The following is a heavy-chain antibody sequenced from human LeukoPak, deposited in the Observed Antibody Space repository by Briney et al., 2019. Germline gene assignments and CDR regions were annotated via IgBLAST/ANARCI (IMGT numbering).Heavy chain of an antibody. CDR1: GFTFSSYS. V-gene: IGHV3-23*01. J-gene: IGHJ3*02. CDR3: AKDHYDILTGYHLRDAFDI. D-gene: IGHD3-9*01. Sequence: PGGSLRLSCAASGFTFSSYSMNWVRQAPGKGLEWVSATSGSGGSTYYADSVKGRFTISRDNSKNTLYLQMNSLRAEDTAVYYCAKDHYDILTGYHLRDAFDIWGQGTMVTVSS. CDR2: TSGSGGST.